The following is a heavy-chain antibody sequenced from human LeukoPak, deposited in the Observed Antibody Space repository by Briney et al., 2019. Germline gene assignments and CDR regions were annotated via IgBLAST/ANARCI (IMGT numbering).Heavy chain of an antibody. J-gene: IGHJ4*02. CDR2: INPSGGST. V-gene: IGHV1-46*01. Sequence: ASVKVSCKASGYTFTSYYMHWVRQAPGQGLEWMGIINPSGGSTSYTQKFQGRVTVTRDTSTSTVYMELSSLRSEDTAVYYCARVGVRHTGDDYWGQGTLVTVSS. D-gene: IGHD3-3*01. CDR1: GYTFTSYY. CDR3: ARVGVRHTGDDY.